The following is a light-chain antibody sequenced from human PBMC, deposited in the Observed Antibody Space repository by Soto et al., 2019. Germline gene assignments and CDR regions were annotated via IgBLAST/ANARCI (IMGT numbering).Light chain of an antibody. CDR1: QSVGSN. CDR2: GVS. Sequence: DIVMTHSPATLSVSPWEVATLSCRASQSVGSNLAWYQQKPAQAPRLLIYGVSTRATGTPARFSGSGSGTEFTLTISSVQSEDFAVYYCQQYNNWPPWTFGQGTKVDIK. J-gene: IGKJ1*01. CDR3: QQYNNWPPWT. V-gene: IGKV3-15*01.